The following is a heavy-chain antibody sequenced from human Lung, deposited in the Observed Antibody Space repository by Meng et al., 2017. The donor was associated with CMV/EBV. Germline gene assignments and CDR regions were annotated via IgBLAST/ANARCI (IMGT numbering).Heavy chain of an antibody. D-gene: IGHD3-22*01. J-gene: IGHJ4*02. CDR3: ARVSGHLITMILYYFDS. V-gene: IGHV1-18*01. Sequence: ASVXVSCKASGYTFTSYGISWVRQAPGQGLEWMGWISTYNDNTNYAQKLQDRVTMTTDTSTSTAYMELRSLRSDDTAVYYCARVSGHLITMILYYFDSWGQGNLVHVYS. CDR2: ISTYNDNT. CDR1: GYTFTSYG.